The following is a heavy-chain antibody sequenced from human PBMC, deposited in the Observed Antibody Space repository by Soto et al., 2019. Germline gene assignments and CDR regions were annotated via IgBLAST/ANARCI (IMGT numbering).Heavy chain of an antibody. CDR3: ARDLDDSLVF. CDR2: IIPILGIA. CDR1: GYTFTSYG. J-gene: IGHJ4*02. D-gene: IGHD3-22*01. V-gene: IGHV1-69*04. Sequence: PGESLKISCKASGYTFTSYGISWVRQAPGQGLEWMGRIIPILGIANYAQNFQGRVTITADKSTSTAYMELSSLRSEDTAVYYCARDLDDSLVFWGQGTLVTVSS.